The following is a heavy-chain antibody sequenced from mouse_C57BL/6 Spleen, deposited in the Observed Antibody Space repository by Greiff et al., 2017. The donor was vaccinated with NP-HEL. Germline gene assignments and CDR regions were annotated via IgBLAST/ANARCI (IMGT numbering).Heavy chain of an antibody. J-gene: IGHJ2*01. D-gene: IGHD4-1*01. CDR3: TTQTGYYFDY. CDR1: GYTFTDYE. Sequence: VQLVESGAELVRPGASVTLSCKASGYTFTDYEMHWVKQTPVHGLEWIGAIDPETGGTAYNQKFKGKAILTADKSSSTAYMELRSLTSEDSAVYYCTTQTGYYFDYWGQGTTLTVSS. CDR2: IDPETGGT. V-gene: IGHV1-15*01.